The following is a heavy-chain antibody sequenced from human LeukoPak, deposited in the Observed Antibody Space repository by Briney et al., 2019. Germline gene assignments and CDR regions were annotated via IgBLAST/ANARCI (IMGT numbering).Heavy chain of an antibody. D-gene: IGHD5-12*01. Sequence: SETLSLTCTVSGGSISRYYWSWIRQHPGKGLEWIGYVYYNGNTNYNPSLKSRVTISVATSKSQFSLKLNSVTAADTAVYYCATTGGSGAGSWGQGTVVTVSS. V-gene: IGHV4-59*01. CDR2: VYYNGNT. CDR3: ATTGGSGAGS. J-gene: IGHJ5*02. CDR1: GGSISRYY.